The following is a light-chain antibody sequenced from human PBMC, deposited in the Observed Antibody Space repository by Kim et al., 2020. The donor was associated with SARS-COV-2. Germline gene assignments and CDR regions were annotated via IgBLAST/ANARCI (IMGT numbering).Light chain of an antibody. J-gene: IGLJ2*01. CDR1: SLRSYY. CDR3: QSRNSGGNVV. V-gene: IGLV3-19*01. CDR2: GRN. Sequence: SSELTQDPAVSVALGQTVRITCQGDSLRSYYATWYQQKPRHAPLLVIFGRNNRPSGIPDQFSGSTSGNTASLTISGAQAKDEADFYCQSRNSGGNVVFGGGTRLT.